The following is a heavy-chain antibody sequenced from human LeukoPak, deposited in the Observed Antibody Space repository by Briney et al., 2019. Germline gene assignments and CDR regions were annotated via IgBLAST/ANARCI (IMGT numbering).Heavy chain of an antibody. CDR3: ARHGLTFPPFDY. J-gene: IGHJ4*02. CDR1: GYSISSGYY. CDR2: IYHSGST. V-gene: IGHV4-38-2*01. Sequence: SETLSLTCAVSGYSISSGYYWGWIRQPPGKGLEWIGSIYHSGSTYYNPSLKSRVTISVDTSKNQFSLKLSSVTAADTAVYYCARHGLTFPPFDYWGQGTLVTVSS. D-gene: IGHD3-10*01.